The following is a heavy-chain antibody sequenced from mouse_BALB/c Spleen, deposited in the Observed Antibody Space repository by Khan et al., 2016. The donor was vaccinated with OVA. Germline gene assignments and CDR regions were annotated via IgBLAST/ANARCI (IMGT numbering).Heavy chain of an antibody. CDR2: INTGGAYT. CDR1: GFTFSTYG. CDR3: AGLGYYGNSEGFAY. D-gene: IGHD1-2*01. Sequence: EVELVESGGDFVRPGGSLKLSCAASGFTFSTYGMSWVRQTPDKRLEWVATINTGGAYTYYTDSVKGRFTISRDNAKNTLYLQLSSLKSEDTAIYYCAGLGYYGNSEGFAYWGQGTLVTVSA. V-gene: IGHV5-6*01. J-gene: IGHJ3*01.